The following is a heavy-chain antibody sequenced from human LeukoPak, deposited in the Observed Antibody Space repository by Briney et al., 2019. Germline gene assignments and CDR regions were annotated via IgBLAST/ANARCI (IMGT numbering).Heavy chain of an antibody. Sequence: ASVKVSCKASGYTFTDYYMHWVRQAPGQGLEWMGWINPNSGGTNYAQKFQGWVTMTRDTSISTAYMELSRLRSDDTAVYYCAVLQWLGAFDIWGQGTMVTVSS. J-gene: IGHJ3*02. CDR1: GYTFTDYY. D-gene: IGHD6-19*01. V-gene: IGHV1-2*04. CDR2: INPNSGGT. CDR3: AVLQWLGAFDI.